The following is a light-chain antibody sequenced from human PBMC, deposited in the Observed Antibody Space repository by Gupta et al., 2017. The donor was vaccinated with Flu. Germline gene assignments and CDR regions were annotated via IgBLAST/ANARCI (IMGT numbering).Light chain of an antibody. CDR3: CSYAGSSTVV. J-gene: IGLJ2*01. CDR2: EGS. Sequence: SAPPHPAPVSGSPGQSITISGTGTSSDVGSYNLVSWYQQHPGKAPKLMIYEGSKRPSGVSNRFSGSKSGNTASLTISGLQAEDEADYYCCSYAGSSTVVFGGGTKLTVL. V-gene: IGLV2-23*01. CDR1: SSDVGSYNL.